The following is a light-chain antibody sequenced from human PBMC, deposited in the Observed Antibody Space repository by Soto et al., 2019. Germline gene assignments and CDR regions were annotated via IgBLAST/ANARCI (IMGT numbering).Light chain of an antibody. CDR2: DAS. V-gene: IGKV1-6*01. J-gene: IGKJ1*01. CDR3: QHYNSYSEA. CDR1: QGIRND. Sequence: AIQMTQTPYSLSASVGDRVTITCRASQGIRNDLGWYQQKPGRAPKLLIYDASSLQGGVPSRFSGSGSVTYFTLTISSLQPDDFATYYCQHYNSYSEAFGQGTKVDIK.